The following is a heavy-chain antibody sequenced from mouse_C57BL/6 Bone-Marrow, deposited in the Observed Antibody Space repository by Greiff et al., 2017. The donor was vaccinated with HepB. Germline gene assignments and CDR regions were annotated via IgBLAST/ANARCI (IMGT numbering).Heavy chain of an antibody. J-gene: IGHJ2*01. Sequence: EVKLQESGGDLVKPGGSLKLSCAASGFTFSSYGMSWVRQTPDKRLEWVATISSGGSYTYYPDSVKGRFTISRDNAKNTLYLQMSSLKSEDTAMYYCARHGILFPNFDYWGQGTTLTVSS. V-gene: IGHV5-6*01. CDR3: ARHGILFPNFDY. CDR1: GFTFSSYG. D-gene: IGHD1-1*01. CDR2: ISSGGSYT.